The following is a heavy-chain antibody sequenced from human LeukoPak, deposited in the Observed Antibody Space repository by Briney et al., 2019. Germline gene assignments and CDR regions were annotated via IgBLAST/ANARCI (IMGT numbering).Heavy chain of an antibody. Sequence: PGGSLRLSCAASGFTFSSYGMHWVRQAPGKGLEWVAVISYDGSNKYYADSVKGRFTISRDNSKNTLYLQMNSLRAEDTAVYYCARDGGVEYYDSSNYYDYWGQGTLVTVSS. D-gene: IGHD3-22*01. V-gene: IGHV3-30*03. CDR1: GFTFSSYG. CDR2: ISYDGSNK. CDR3: ARDGGVEYYDSSNYYDY. J-gene: IGHJ4*02.